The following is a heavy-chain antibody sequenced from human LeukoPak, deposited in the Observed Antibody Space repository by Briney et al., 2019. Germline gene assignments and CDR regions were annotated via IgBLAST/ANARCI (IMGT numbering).Heavy chain of an antibody. CDR2: IYYSGST. Sequence: SETLSLTCTVSGGSVSSHSYNWGWIRQPPGKGLEWIGYIYYSGSTNYNPSLKSRVTISVDTSKNQFSLKLSSVTAADTAVYYCASVTEWEQVDYWGQGTLVTVSS. J-gene: IGHJ4*02. CDR1: GGSVSSHSYN. V-gene: IGHV4-61*01. D-gene: IGHD1-26*01. CDR3: ASVTEWEQVDY.